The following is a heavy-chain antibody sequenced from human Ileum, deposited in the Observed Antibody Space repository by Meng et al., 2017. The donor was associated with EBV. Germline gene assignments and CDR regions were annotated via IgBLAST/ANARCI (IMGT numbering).Heavy chain of an antibody. CDR3: ATQESRDGHNPY. J-gene: IGHJ4*02. CDR1: GGSFSSSNW. V-gene: IGHV4-4*02. D-gene: IGHD5-24*01. CDR2: MYHSGTT. Sequence: QVPLQESGPGLVEPSGTLSLTCAVSGGSFSSSNWWSWVRQTPGKGLEWIGEMYHSGTTNYNPSLKSRVTISMGKSNNQLSLKLNSVTAADTAVYYCATQESRDGHNPYWGQGTLVTVSS.